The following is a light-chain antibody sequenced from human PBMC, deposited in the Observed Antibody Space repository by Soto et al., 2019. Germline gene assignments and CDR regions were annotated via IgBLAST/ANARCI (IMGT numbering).Light chain of an antibody. CDR2: GSS. Sequence: AIPLTQSPSSLSASVGDRVTITCRTSQSIGNVAWYKQKPGKAPQFVLFGSSNLQSGVPSRFSGSGSGTDFTLTISGLQPEDFATYYCLQDHNYPYTFGQGTKVEL. CDR1: QSIGN. CDR3: LQDHNYPYT. V-gene: IGKV1-6*01. J-gene: IGKJ2*01.